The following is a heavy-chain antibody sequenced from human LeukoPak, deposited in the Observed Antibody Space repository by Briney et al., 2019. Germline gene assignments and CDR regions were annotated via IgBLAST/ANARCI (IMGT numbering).Heavy chain of an antibody. V-gene: IGHV4-39*01. CDR3: ARRDVEAAAGTNYYSDY. CDR2: IYYSGST. Sequence: SETLSLTCTVSGGSISSSSYYWGWIRQPPGKGLEWIGSIYYSGSTYYNPSLKSRVTISVDTSKNQFSLKLSSVTAADTAVYYCARRDVEAAAGTNYYSDYWGQGTLVTVSS. CDR1: GGSISSSSYY. D-gene: IGHD6-13*01. J-gene: IGHJ4*02.